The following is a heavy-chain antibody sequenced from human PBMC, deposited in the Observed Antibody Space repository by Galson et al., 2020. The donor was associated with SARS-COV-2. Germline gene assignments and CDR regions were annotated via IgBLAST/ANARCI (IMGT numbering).Heavy chain of an antibody. D-gene: IGHD1-26*01. CDR3: ARETLDWNNYDLYYN. CDR2: INPDASQT. V-gene: IGHV3-7*01. J-gene: IGHJ4*02. CDR1: GFMFRNYW. Sequence: GGSLRLSCAASGFMFRNYWMIWVRQAPGKGLEWVANINPDASQTYYVDSVQGRFSVSRDNAKNSLYLQMDGLRAEDTAVYYCARETLDWNNYDLYYNWGQGTLVSVSS.